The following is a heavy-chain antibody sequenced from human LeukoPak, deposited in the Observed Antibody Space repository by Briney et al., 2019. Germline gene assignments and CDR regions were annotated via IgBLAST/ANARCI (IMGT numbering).Heavy chain of an antibody. V-gene: IGHV3-33*01. CDR1: GITFRSYG. J-gene: IGHJ4*02. Sequence: PGGSLRLSCAASGITFRSYGMHWVRQAPGKGLEWVAFIWYDGSNKYYADSVKGRFTISRDNSRNTLYLQMNSLRVEDTAVYYCARGRPHGNDYWGQGTLVTVSS. CDR3: ARGRPHGNDY. D-gene: IGHD4-23*01. CDR2: IWYDGSNK.